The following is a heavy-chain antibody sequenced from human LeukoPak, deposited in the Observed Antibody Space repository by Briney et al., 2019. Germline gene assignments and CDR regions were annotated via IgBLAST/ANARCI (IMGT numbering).Heavy chain of an antibody. CDR1: LDSTTSDF. J-gene: IGHJ4*02. CDR2: IHRSGSP. D-gene: IGHD1-14*01. V-gene: IGHV4-59*12. CDR3: AREILGGFNPGAY. Sequence: SETLSLTCTVSLDSTTSDFWSWVRQPPGKGLEWIGEIHRSGSPNYNPSLQSRVTISIDRSRNQIALELSSVTAADTAVYYCAREILGGFNPGAYWGQGTLVTVSS.